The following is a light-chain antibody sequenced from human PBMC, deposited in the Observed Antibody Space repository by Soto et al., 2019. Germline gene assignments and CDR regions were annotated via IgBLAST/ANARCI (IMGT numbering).Light chain of an antibody. V-gene: IGKV3-20*01. Sequence: EIVLTQSPGTLSLSPGERATLSCRASQSVSSNLLAWYQQKPGQAPRLLIYGATNRATGIPDRFSGSGSGTDFTLTISSLQPEDFATYYCQQTHSAPPYTFGQGTKLEIK. J-gene: IGKJ2*01. CDR2: GAT. CDR3: QQTHSAPPYT. CDR1: QSVSSNL.